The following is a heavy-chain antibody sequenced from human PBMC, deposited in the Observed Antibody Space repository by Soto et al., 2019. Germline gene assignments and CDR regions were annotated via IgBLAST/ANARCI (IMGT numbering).Heavy chain of an antibody. V-gene: IGHV3-53*01. CDR2: SNSAERI. CDR3: ARNLGGYYDSSGTHGYFDY. D-gene: IGHD3-22*01. CDR1: GFTVSSNY. J-gene: IGHJ4*02. Sequence: GGSLRLSCAASGFTVSSNYMSWVRQAPGKGLEWVSAISNSAERIFYVDSVKGRFTISRDNSKNKLYLQMNSLRAEDTAVYYCARNLGGYYDSSGTHGYFDYWGQGTLVTSPQ.